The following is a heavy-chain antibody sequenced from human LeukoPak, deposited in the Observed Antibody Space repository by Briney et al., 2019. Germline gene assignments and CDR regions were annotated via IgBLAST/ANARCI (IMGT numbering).Heavy chain of an antibody. J-gene: IGHJ4*02. V-gene: IGHV3-30*02. CDR2: SRYNGIET. CDR3: ARSYGGNFFDY. D-gene: IGHD4-23*01. CDR1: QFTFSTYA. Sequence: GGSLRLSCTASQFTFSTYAMSWVRQAPGKGLEWVAFSRYNGIETYFADSVKGRFTISRDNSKNTLYLQINSPRGDDSAVYFCARSYGGNFFDYWGQGTLVTVSS.